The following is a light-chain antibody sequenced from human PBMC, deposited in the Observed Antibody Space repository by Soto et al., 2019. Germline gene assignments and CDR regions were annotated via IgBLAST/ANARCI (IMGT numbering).Light chain of an antibody. CDR1: QSLSTRS. V-gene: IGKV3-20*01. CDR3: QQYGRSVG. J-gene: IGKJ1*01. Sequence: EIVLTQSPGTLSLSPGERLTLSCRNSQSLSTRSLAWYQQKPGQAPSLLIYEASTRAPGTPDRFSGSGSGTDFTLTVSRLEPEDFAVYYCQQYGRSVGFGQGTKVEIK. CDR2: EAS.